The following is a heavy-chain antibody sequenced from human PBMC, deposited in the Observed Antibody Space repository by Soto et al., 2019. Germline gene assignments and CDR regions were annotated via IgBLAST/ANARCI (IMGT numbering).Heavy chain of an antibody. CDR3: ARDSSGYYGFHY. D-gene: IGHD3-22*01. V-gene: IGHV2-5*02. CDR2: IYWDDDK. CDR1: GFSLSTRGVG. Sequence: QITLKESGPTLVKPTQTLTLTCTFSGFSLSTRGVGVGWIRQPPGKALEWLALIYWDDDKRYSPSLKSRVTIXKGXSKNQVVLTLTNMDPVDTATYNCARDSSGYYGFHYWGQGTLVTVSS. J-gene: IGHJ4*02.